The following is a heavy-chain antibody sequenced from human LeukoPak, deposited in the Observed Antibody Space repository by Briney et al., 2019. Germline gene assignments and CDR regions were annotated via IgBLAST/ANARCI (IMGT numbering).Heavy chain of an antibody. CDR1: GYTFTSYG. J-gene: IGHJ3*02. V-gene: IGHV1-18*01. CDR3: AREGPSGSYEANDAFDI. D-gene: IGHD1-26*01. CDR2: ISAYNGNT. Sequence: ASVKVSCKASGYTFTSYGISWVRQAPGQGLEWMGWISAYNGNTNYAQKLQGRVTMTTDTSTSTAYMELRSLRSDDTAAYYCAREGPSGSYEANDAFDIWGQGTMVTVSS.